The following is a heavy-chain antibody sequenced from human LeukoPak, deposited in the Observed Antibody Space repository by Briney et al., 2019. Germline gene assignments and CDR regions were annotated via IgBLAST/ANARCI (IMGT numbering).Heavy chain of an antibody. CDR1: GFSFSSYA. CDR2: ISGSGGNT. V-gene: IGHV3-23*01. CDR3: AKGLSSDTYYDY. D-gene: IGHD3-10*01. Sequence: GGSLRLSCAASGFSFSSYAMSWVRQAPGKGLEWVSAISGSGGNTYYADSVKGRFTISRDNSKNTLYLQMNSLRAEDTAVYYCAKGLSSDTYYDYWGQGTLVTVSS. J-gene: IGHJ4*02.